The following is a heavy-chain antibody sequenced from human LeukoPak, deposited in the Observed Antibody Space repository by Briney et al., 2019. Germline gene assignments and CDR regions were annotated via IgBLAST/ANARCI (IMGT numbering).Heavy chain of an antibody. D-gene: IGHD3-16*02. V-gene: IGHV4-59*12. CDR1: GGSISTYY. CDR3: ATTDLSYRDWFAP. Sequence: SETLSLTCTVSGGSISTYYWSWIRQPPGKGLEWIGYIYYSGITNYNPSLKSRATMSVDTSKNQFSLKLSSVTAADTAVYYCATTDLSYRDWFAPWGQGTLVTVSS. CDR2: IYYSGIT. J-gene: IGHJ5*02.